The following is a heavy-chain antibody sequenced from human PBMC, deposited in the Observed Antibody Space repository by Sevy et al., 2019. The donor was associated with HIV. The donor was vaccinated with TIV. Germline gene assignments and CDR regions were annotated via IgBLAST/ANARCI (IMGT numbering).Heavy chain of an antibody. D-gene: IGHD5-12*01. V-gene: IGHV4-34*01. CDR3: ARGRSPKRLPLLYSGYDHMTAHFFDY. CDR2: VDHSGGT. CDR1: GESVSSSY. J-gene: IGHJ4*02. Sequence: SETLSLTCAVYGESVSSSYWTWIRQPPVGGLDWVGEVDHSGGTSYNPSLKSRATVSLDTSKGQFSLKLNSVTAADTAVSFCARGRSPKRLPLLYSGYDHMTAHFFDYWGQGALVTVSS.